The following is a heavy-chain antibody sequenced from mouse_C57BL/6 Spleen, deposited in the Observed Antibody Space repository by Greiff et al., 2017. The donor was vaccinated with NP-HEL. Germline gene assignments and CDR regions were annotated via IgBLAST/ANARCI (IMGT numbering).Heavy chain of an antibody. CDR1: GYTFTSYW. J-gene: IGHJ2*01. CDR3: ARSDYYYGSSYYFDY. D-gene: IGHD1-1*01. CDR2: IDPSDSYT. Sequence: VQLQQPGAELVMPGASVKLSCKASGYTFTSYWMHWVKQRPGQGLEWIGEIDPSDSYTNYNQKFKGKSTLTVDKSSSTAYMQLSSLTSEDSAVYYCARSDYYYGSSYYFDYWGQGTTLTVSS. V-gene: IGHV1-69*01.